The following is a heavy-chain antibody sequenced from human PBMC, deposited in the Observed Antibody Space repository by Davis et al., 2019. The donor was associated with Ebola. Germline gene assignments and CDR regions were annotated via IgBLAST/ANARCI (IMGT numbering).Heavy chain of an antibody. V-gene: IGHV4-59*01. D-gene: IGHD3-22*01. CDR2: IYYNGNT. Sequence: SETLSLTCTVSGGSISTYYWSWIRQPPGKGLEWIGYIYYNGNTIYNPSLKSRVTISVDTSKNQFSLKLSSVTAADTAVYYCARAGYYYDSSGYYYWYFDLWGRGTLVTVSS. CDR1: GGSISTYY. CDR3: ARAGYYYDSSGYYYWYFDL. J-gene: IGHJ2*01.